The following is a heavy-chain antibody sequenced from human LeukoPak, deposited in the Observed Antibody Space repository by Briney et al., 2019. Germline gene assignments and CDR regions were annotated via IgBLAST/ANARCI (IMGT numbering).Heavy chain of an antibody. J-gene: IGHJ5*02. Sequence: PSETLSLTCTVSGGSISSYYWSWIRQPPGKGLEWIGYIYYSGSTNYNPSLKSRVTISVDTSKNQFSLKLSSVTAADTAVYYCARDGTGYSSSYYWFDPWGQGTLVTASS. D-gene: IGHD6-13*01. V-gene: IGHV4-59*01. CDR1: GGSISSYY. CDR2: IYYSGST. CDR3: ARDGTGYSSSYYWFDP.